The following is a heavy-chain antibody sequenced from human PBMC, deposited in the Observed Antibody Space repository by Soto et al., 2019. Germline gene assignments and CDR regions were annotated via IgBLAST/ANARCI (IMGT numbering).Heavy chain of an antibody. CDR1: GDTLSELS. V-gene: IGHV1-24*01. CDR2: FDPAGKP. D-gene: IGHD1-26*01. Sequence: QVQLVQSGAEVRKPGASVKVSCKVSGDTLSELSIHWVRQAPGKGLEWMGSFDPAGKPVYTQKFQGRVTMTEDTSTDTAYMYLGNLTPEDTAVFYCATGALGLDVWGQGTTVTVSS. J-gene: IGHJ6*02. CDR3: ATGALGLDV.